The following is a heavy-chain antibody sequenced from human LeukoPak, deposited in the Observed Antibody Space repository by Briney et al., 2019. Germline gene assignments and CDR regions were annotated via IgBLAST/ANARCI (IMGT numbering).Heavy chain of an antibody. J-gene: IGHJ6*02. V-gene: IGHV3-30*18. CDR1: GFTFSSYG. CDR3: AKGIAQASNYDFWSAFSYFYGMDV. CDR2: ISYDGSNK. Sequence: PGGSLRLSCAASGFTFSSYGMHWVRQAPGKGLEWVAVISYDGSNKYYADSVKGRFTISRDNSKNTLYLQMNSLRAEDTAVYYCAKGIAQASNYDFWSAFSYFYGMDVWGQGTTVTVSS. D-gene: IGHD3-3*01.